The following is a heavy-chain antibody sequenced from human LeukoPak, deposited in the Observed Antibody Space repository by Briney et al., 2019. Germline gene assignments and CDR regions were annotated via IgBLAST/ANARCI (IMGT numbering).Heavy chain of an antibody. Sequence: ASVKVSCKASGYIFANHHVHWVRQAPGQGFEWMGMLNSGGGGAKYAQQFQGRIAVTRDTSTSTVYMELSSLRSDDTAVYYCARGINAYDLFFDYWGQGTLVTVSS. D-gene: IGHD3-3*01. CDR1: GYIFANHH. V-gene: IGHV1-46*01. CDR2: LNSGGGGA. CDR3: ARGINAYDLFFDY. J-gene: IGHJ4*02.